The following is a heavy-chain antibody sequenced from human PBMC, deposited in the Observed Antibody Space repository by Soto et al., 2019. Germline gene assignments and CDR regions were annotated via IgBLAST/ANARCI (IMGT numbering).Heavy chain of an antibody. Sequence: SETLSLTCTVSGGSISSHYWSWIRQPPGQGLEWIGNIYYSGSTNYNPSLKSRVTISVDTSKNQFSLKLSSVTAADTAVYYSAVRYYYYYMAVWGKGTTVTVSS. J-gene: IGHJ6*03. CDR1: GGSISSHY. CDR3: AVRYYYYYMAV. CDR2: IYYSGST. V-gene: IGHV4-59*08.